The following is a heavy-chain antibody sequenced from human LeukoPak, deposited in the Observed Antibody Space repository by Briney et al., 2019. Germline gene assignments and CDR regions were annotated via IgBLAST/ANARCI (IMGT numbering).Heavy chain of an antibody. CDR2: IKQDGSEK. D-gene: IGHD5-24*01. Sequence: GGSLRLSCAASGFTFSSYGMHWVRQAPGKGLEWVANIKQDGSEKYYVDSVKGRFTISRDNAKNSLYLQMNSLRAEDTAVYYCAADGYNSPFDYWGQGTLVTVSS. V-gene: IGHV3-7*01. CDR3: AADGYNSPFDY. J-gene: IGHJ4*02. CDR1: GFTFSSYG.